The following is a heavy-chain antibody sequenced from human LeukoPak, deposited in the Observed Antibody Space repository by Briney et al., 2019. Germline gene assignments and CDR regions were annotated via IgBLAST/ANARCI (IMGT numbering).Heavy chain of an antibody. CDR3: ARGNYGMDV. CDR1: GFILSDYG. CDR2: ISYDGSNK. Sequence: TGGSLRLSCAAFGFILSDYGMHWVRQAPGKGLEWVAVISYDGSNKYHADSVKGRFTIARDNSKNTLYLQMNSLRAEDTAVYYCARGNYGMDVWGQGTTVTVSS. J-gene: IGHJ6*02. V-gene: IGHV3-30*03.